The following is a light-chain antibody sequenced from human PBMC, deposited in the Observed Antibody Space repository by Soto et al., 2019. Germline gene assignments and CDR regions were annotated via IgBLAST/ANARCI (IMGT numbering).Light chain of an antibody. V-gene: IGKV1-39*01. J-gene: IGKJ4*01. Sequence: DMEMTQSPSSLSASVGDRVTITCRASQSISNYLNWYQHKPGKVPKLLIYAPSSLQSGVPTRFSGSGSGTHFTLTINSLQPEDFATYYCQQSYGTPLTFGGGKKIEIK. CDR1: QSISNY. CDR3: QQSYGTPLT. CDR2: APS.